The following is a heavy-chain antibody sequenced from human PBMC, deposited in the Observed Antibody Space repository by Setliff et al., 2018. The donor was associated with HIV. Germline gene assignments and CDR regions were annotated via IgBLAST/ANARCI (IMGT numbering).Heavy chain of an antibody. Sequence: PGWSLRLSCAASGFSFSNYAMTWVRQAPGKGLEWVSTINSAERTFYAKSVKGRFTISRDNSKSTLYLQMNSLRAEDTAVYYCAKEGMAVAVYWYFDLWGRGTLVTVSS. J-gene: IGHJ2*01. CDR1: GFSFSNYA. D-gene: IGHD6-19*01. CDR2: INSAERT. CDR3: AKEGMAVAVYWYFDL. V-gene: IGHV3-23*01.